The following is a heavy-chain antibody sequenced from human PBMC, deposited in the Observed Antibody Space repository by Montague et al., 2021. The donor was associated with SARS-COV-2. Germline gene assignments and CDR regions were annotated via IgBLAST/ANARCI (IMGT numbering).Heavy chain of an antibody. CDR2: ISTSGSS. V-gene: IGHV4-61*09. CDR1: GASISSANDY. D-gene: IGHD6-19*01. Sequence: TLSLTCSVSGASISSANDYWTWIRQPAGKGLEWIGHISTSGSSSYNPSLKSRVTIILDTSKQQFSLELTSVTAADTAVYYCARDRRGMAMAGRAYYYYCMDVWGKGTTVTVSS. CDR3: ARDRRGMAMAGRAYYYYCMDV. J-gene: IGHJ6*03.